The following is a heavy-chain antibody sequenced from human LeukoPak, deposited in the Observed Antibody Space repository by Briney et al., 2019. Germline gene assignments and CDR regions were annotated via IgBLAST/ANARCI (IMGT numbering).Heavy chain of an antibody. J-gene: IGHJ4*02. D-gene: IGHD6-19*01. CDR1: GFTFDDYA. V-gene: IGHV3-9*01. Sequence: PGRSLRLSCAASGFTFDDYAMHWVRQAPGKGLEWASGISWNSGSIGYADSVKGRFTISRDNAKNSLYLQMNSLRAEDTALYYCAKVYKPLAVAGPFDYWGQGTLVTVSS. CDR2: ISWNSGSI. CDR3: AKVYKPLAVAGPFDY.